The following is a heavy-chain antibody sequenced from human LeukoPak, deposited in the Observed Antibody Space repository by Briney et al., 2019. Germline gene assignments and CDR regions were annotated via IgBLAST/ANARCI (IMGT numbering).Heavy chain of an antibody. D-gene: IGHD3-10*01. V-gene: IGHV4-39*07. CDR3: ARDRPGARSTFDY. CDR2: IYYSGST. J-gene: IGHJ4*02. CDR1: GGSISSSSYY. Sequence: SETLSLTCTVSGGSISSSSYYWGWIRQPPGKGLEWIGSIYYSGSTYYDPSLKSRVTISVDTSKNQFSLKLSSVTAADAAVYYCARDRPGARSTFDYWGQGTLVTVSS.